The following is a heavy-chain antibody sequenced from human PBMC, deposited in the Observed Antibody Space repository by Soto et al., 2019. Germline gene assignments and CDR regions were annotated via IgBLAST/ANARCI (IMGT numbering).Heavy chain of an antibody. CDR3: ASEYYYDSSGYYPGAFDI. Sequence: VQLVQSGAEVKKPGSSVKVSCKASGGTFSSYAISWVRQAPGQGHEWMGGIIPIFGTANYAQKFQGRVTITADESTSTAYMELSSLRSEDTAVYYCASEYYYDSSGYYPGAFDIWGQGTMVTVSS. D-gene: IGHD3-22*01. CDR1: GGTFSSYA. J-gene: IGHJ3*02. CDR2: IIPIFGTA. V-gene: IGHV1-69*12.